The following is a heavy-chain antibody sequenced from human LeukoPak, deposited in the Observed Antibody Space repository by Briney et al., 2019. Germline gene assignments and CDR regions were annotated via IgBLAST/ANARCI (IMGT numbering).Heavy chain of an antibody. D-gene: IGHD4-17*01. CDR3: ARNQTFGDSSWSWFDP. CDR1: GGTFSSYV. Sequence: SVKVSCKASGGTFSSYVISWVRQAPGQGLEWMGGINPIFGTPFYAQRLQGRVTITMDGSTSTAYMELSSLRSEDTAVYYCARNQTFGDSSWSWFDPWGQGTLVTVSS. V-gene: IGHV1-69*05. J-gene: IGHJ5*02. CDR2: INPIFGTP.